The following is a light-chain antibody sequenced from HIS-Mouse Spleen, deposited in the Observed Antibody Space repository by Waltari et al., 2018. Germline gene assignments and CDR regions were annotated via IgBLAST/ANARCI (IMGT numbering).Light chain of an antibody. CDR3: SSYAGSNNLV. CDR2: EVS. Sequence: QSALTQPPSASGSPGQSVTLPCTGTSRSFGCYNYVPWYQQHPGQAPKLMSYEVSKRPSGVPDRFSGSKSGNTAALTVSGLQAEDEADYYCSSYAGSNNLVFGGGTKLTVL. V-gene: IGLV2-8*01. CDR1: SRSFGCYNY. J-gene: IGLJ2*01.